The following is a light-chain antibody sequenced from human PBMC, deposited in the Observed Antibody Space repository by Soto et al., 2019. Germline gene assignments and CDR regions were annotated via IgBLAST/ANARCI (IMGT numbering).Light chain of an antibody. Sequence: DVVMTQSPLSLPVTLGQPASISCSSSQILVDRDGNTYFNWYQRRPGQPPRRLIYKISYRDSEVPDRFSGSGSGTYFTLKISRVEAEDVGFYYCMQGTLWPWTFGQGTKVDIK. CDR2: KIS. CDR3: MQGTLWPWT. CDR1: QILVDRDGNTY. J-gene: IGKJ1*01. V-gene: IGKV2-30*01.